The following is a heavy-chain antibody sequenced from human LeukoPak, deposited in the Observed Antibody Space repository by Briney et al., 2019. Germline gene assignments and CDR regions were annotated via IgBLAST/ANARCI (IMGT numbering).Heavy chain of an antibody. V-gene: IGHV4-4*07. CDR1: GGSISSYY. D-gene: IGHD3-10*01. J-gene: IGHJ4*02. CDR3: ARGPDYYGSGSGSCYFDY. CDR2: IYTSGST. Sequence: PSETLSLTCTVSGGSISSYYWSWIRQPAGKGLEWIGRIYTSGSTNYNPSLKSRVTMSVDTSKNQFSLKLSSVTAADTAVYYCARGPDYYGSGSGSCYFDYWGQGTLVTVSS.